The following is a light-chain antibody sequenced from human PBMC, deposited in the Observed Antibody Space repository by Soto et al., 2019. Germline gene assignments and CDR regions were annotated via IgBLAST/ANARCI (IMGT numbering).Light chain of an antibody. Sequence: QSVLTQPPSASGTPGQRVTISCSGSSSNIGSNTVNWYQQLPGTAPKLLIYSNNQRPSGVPDRFSGSKSGTSASLAISGLQSEDEADYYCCSYAGSSTPVFGGGTQLTVL. CDR3: CSYAGSSTPV. J-gene: IGLJ7*01. CDR1: SSNIGSNT. CDR2: SNN. V-gene: IGLV1-44*01.